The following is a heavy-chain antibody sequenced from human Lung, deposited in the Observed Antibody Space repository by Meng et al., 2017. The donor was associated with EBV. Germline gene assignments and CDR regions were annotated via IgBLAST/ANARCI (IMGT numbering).Heavy chain of an antibody. D-gene: IGHD6-13*01. CDR1: GGSFRGYY. J-gene: IGHJ4*02. CDR3: ARGGWSSSWGN. Sequence: QVQLHQGGAGLLKPSETLSLTIGVSGGSFRGYYWSWIRQPPGKGLEWIGEINHSGSTNYNPSLKSRVTISVDTSKNQFSLKLSSVTAADTAVYYCARGGWSSSWGNWGQGTLVTVSS. CDR2: INHSGST. V-gene: IGHV4-34*01.